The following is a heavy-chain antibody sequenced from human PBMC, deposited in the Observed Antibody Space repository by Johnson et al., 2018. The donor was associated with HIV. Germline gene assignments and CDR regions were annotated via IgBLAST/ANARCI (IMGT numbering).Heavy chain of an antibody. Sequence: QVLLVESGGGVVQPGRSLRLSCAASGFTFSSYGMHWVRQAPGKGLEWVAVISYDGSNKYYADSVKGRFTISRDKSKNTLYLQMNSLRAEDTAVYYCAKDRDDYGSGSPADAFDIWGQGTMVTVSS. J-gene: IGHJ3*02. CDR3: AKDRDDYGSGSPADAFDI. V-gene: IGHV3-30*18. D-gene: IGHD3-10*01. CDR1: GFTFSSYG. CDR2: ISYDGSNK.